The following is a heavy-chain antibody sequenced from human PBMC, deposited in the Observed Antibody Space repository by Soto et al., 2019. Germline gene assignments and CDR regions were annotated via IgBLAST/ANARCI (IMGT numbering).Heavy chain of an antibody. V-gene: IGHV3-33*01. CDR1: GFTFSSYG. J-gene: IGHJ4*02. Sequence: PGGSLRLSCAASGFTFSSYGMHWVRQAPGKGLEWVAVIWYDGSNKYYADSVKGRFTISRDNSKNTLYLQMNSLRAEDTAVYYCARDKGDYGLDYWGQGTLVTVSS. CDR2: IWYDGSNK. CDR3: ARDKGDYGLDY. D-gene: IGHD4-17*01.